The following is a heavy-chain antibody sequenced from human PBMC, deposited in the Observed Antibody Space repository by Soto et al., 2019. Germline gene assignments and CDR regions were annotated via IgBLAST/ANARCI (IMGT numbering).Heavy chain of an antibody. V-gene: IGHV1-18*01. D-gene: IGHD6-19*01. J-gene: IGHJ4*02. Sequence: QVQLVQSGAEVKKPGAAVKVSCKASGYTFTSYGISWVRQAPGQGLEWMGWISTYNDNINYAQELEDRVNLTTDASTSTAYMELRSLRSDDTAMYYCARIAVADTSHFDYWGQGTLVTVSS. CDR3: ARIAVADTSHFDY. CDR2: ISTYNDNI. CDR1: GYTFTSYG.